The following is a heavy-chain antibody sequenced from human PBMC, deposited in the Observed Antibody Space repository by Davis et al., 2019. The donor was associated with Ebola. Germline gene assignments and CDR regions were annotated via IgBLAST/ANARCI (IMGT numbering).Heavy chain of an antibody. D-gene: IGHD2-2*01. CDR3: ARAGYCSSTSCPRRDNWFDP. J-gene: IGHJ5*02. V-gene: IGHV1-8*02. CDR2: MNPNSGNT. Sequence: ASVKVSCKASGYTFTSYYMHWVRQAPGQGLEWMGWMNPNSGNTGYAQKFQGRVTMTRNTSISTAYMELSSLRSEDTAVYYCARAGYCSSTSCPRRDNWFDPWGQGTLVTVSS. CDR1: GYTFTSYY.